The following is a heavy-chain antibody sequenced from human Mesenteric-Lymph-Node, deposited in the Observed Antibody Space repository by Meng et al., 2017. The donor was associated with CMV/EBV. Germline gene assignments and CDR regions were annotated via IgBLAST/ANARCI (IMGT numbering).Heavy chain of an antibody. V-gene: IGHV3-9*01. D-gene: IGHD5-12*01. CDR1: GFAFDDYA. J-gene: IGHJ6*02. CDR2: ISWSSGNV. Sequence: SLKISCAASGFAFDDYAMHWVRQAPGKGLEWVAGISWSSGNVGYADSVRGRFTISRDNAKNSLSLQMNSLRAEDTALYYCAKVLASRWGYYYYGMDVWGQGTTVTVS. CDR3: AKVLASRWGYYYYGMDV.